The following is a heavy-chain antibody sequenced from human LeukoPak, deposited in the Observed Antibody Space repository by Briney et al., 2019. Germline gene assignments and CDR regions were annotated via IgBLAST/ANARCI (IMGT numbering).Heavy chain of an antibody. D-gene: IGHD3-22*01. V-gene: IGHV4-59*01. CDR1: GGSISSYY. Sequence: PSETLSLTCTVSGGSISSYYWSWIRQPPGKGLEWIGYIYYSGSTNYNPSLKSRVTISVDTSKNQFSLKLSSVTAADTAVYYCARDLDSSYYYGMDVWGQGTTVTVSS. J-gene: IGHJ6*02. CDR3: ARDLDSSYYYGMDV. CDR2: IYYSGST.